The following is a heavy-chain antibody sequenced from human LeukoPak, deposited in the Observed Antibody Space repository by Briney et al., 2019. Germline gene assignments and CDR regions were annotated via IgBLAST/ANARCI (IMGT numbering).Heavy chain of an antibody. Sequence: ASVKVSCKASGGTFSSYAISWVRQAPGQGLEWMGGIIPIFGTANYAQKFQGGVTITADESTSTAYMELSSLRSEDTAVYYCARDAGVIVVVPAAYRGGYNWFDPWGQGTLVTVSS. CDR1: GGTFSSYA. V-gene: IGHV1-69*13. J-gene: IGHJ5*02. CDR3: ARDAGVIVVVPAAYRGGYNWFDP. D-gene: IGHD2-2*01. CDR2: IIPIFGTA.